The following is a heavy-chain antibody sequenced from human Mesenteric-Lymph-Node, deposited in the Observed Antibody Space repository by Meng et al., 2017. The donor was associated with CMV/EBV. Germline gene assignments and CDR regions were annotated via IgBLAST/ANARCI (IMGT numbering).Heavy chain of an antibody. D-gene: IGHD5-24*01. CDR2: NSSNGGNT. CDR1: GFTFSNSA. V-gene: IGHV3-64*02. CDR3: ARSSAMTTITANGIYYYYYGLDV. Sequence: GESLKISCAASGFTFSNSAMHWVRQAPGKGLEYVSVNSSNGGNTYYADSVKGRFVISRDNSKNTLYLQMGSLRTEDMAVYYCARSSAMTTITANGIYYYYYGLDVWGQGTTVTVSS. J-gene: IGHJ6*02.